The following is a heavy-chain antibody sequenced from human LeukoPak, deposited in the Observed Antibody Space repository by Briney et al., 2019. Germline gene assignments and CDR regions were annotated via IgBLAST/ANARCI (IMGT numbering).Heavy chain of an antibody. CDR2: IIVGSGAT. Sequence: ASVKVSCKASGFTSTNFAVQWVRQARGQRLEWIGWIIVGSGATKCAQDFQERVTITRDLSTSTLYMELRSLTPEDTAVYYCAADLSNPRMGASYLDSWGQGTLVTVSS. CDR3: AADLSNPRMGASYLDS. CDR1: GFTSTNFA. J-gene: IGHJ4*02. D-gene: IGHD3-16*01. V-gene: IGHV1-58*01.